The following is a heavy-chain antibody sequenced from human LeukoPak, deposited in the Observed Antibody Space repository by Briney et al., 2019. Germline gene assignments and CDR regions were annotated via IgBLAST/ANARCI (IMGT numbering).Heavy chain of an antibody. J-gene: IGHJ4*02. D-gene: IGHD3-10*01. V-gene: IGHV4-59*12. CDR2: IYYSGST. CDR3: ARDRYYYISGTYRLFDY. Sequence: PSETLSLTCTVSGGSISSYYWSWIRQPPGKGLEWIGYIYYSGSTNYNPSFKSRVTMSVDTSKNQFSLKLRSVTAADTAVYYCARDRYYYISGTYRLFDYWGQGTLVTVSS. CDR1: GGSISSYY.